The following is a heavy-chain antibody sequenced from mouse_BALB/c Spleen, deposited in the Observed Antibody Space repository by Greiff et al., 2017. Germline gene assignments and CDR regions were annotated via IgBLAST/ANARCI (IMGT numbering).Heavy chain of an antibody. CDR2: INPSSGYT. Sequence: QVQLQQSAAELARPGASVKMSCTASGYTFTSYTMHWVKQRPGQGLEWIGYINPSSGYTEYNQKFKDKTTLTADKSSSTAYMQLSSLTSEDSAVYYCANYGRPYYYAMDYWGQGTSVTVSS. D-gene: IGHD1-1*01. J-gene: IGHJ4*01. CDR1: GYTFTSYT. V-gene: IGHV1-4*02. CDR3: ANYGRPYYYAMDY.